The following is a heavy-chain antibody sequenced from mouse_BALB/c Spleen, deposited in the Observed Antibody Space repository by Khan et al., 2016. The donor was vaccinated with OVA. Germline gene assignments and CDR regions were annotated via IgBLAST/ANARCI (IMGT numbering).Heavy chain of an antibody. V-gene: IGHV1S137*01. CDR2: ISTYYGDV. D-gene: IGHD2-14*01. Sequence: QVQLQQSGAELVRPGVSVKISCKGSGYTFTDFTMHWVKQSHAKSLEWIGVISTYYGDVTYNQKFKGKATMTVDKSSSTAYMELARLTSEDSAIYYWKRGGGGIGFAYWGQGTLVTVSA. CDR1: GYTFTDFT. CDR3: KRGGGGIGFAY. J-gene: IGHJ3*01.